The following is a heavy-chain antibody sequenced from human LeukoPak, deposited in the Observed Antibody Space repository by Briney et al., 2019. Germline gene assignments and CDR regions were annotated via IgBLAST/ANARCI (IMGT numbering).Heavy chain of an antibody. CDR3: AKAATNYGIGY. D-gene: IGHD1-26*01. Sequence: GGSLRLSCAASGFTFSSYGMHWVRQAPGKVLEWVAVISYDGSNKYYADSVKGRFTISRDNPKNTLYLQMNSLRAEDTAVYYCAKAATNYGIGYWGQGTLVTVSS. CDR1: GFTFSSYG. CDR2: ISYDGSNK. V-gene: IGHV3-30*18. J-gene: IGHJ4*02.